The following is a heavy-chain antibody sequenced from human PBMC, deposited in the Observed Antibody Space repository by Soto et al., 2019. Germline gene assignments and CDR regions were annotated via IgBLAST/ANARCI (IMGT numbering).Heavy chain of an antibody. CDR3: ARDAQHLANYGMDV. V-gene: IGHV3-33*01. J-gene: IGHJ6*02. CDR1: GFSFSSHG. CDR2: LWAGGNIR. D-gene: IGHD3-3*02. Sequence: QVQLVESGGNVVQPGRSLRLSCAASGFSFSSHGMHWVHQAPGKGLEWVAHLWAGGNIRYYAYSVKGRFTMSSDHSKNTLYLQMDSLGAEDTDVYYCARDAQHLANYGMDVWGQGTTVTVSS.